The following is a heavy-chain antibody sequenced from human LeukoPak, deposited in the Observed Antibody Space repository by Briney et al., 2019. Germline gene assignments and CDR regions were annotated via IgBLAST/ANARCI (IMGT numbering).Heavy chain of an antibody. CDR2: IYSGASHQ. CDR3: VSDVRTTMRVFDI. D-gene: IGHD1-1*01. J-gene: IGHJ3*02. Sequence: GESLKITSMGSGYSFPNYSSGWVRQVPGKGREWRALIYSGASHQRYSPSFQGRVTLSAHTSHDPAYIQWNLLRVSDTAIYYCVSDVRTTMRVFDIWGQGTMVTVSS. V-gene: IGHV5-51*01. CDR1: GYSFPNYS.